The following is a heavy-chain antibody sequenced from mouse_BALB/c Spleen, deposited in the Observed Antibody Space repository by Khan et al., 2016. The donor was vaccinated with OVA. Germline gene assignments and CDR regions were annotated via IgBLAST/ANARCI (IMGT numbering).Heavy chain of an antibody. J-gene: IGHJ3*01. CDR1: EFTFSNYA. CDR3: ARDYWFVY. Sequence: EVELVESGGGLVKPGGSLKVSCAASEFTFSNYAMSWVRQSPEKRLGWAASISSGGTSYYMERAKGRFTISRDNARNILYLQMSSLRSEDTANYYCARDYWFVYWGQGTLVTVSA. CDR2: ISSGGTS. V-gene: IGHV5-6-5*01.